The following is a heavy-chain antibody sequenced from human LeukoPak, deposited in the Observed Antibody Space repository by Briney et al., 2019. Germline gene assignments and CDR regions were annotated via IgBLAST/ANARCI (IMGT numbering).Heavy chain of an antibody. J-gene: IGHJ4*02. V-gene: IGHV3-23*01. CDR3: AKDRRYYYDSSGYYYFDY. CDR2: ISGSGGST. CDR1: GFTFSSYA. D-gene: IGHD3-22*01. Sequence: GGSLRLSCAASGFTFSSYAMSWVRQAPGKGLEWVSAISGSGGSTYYADSVKGRFTISRDSSKNTLYLQMNSLRAEDTAVYYCAKDRRYYYDSSGYYYFDYWGQGTLVTVSS.